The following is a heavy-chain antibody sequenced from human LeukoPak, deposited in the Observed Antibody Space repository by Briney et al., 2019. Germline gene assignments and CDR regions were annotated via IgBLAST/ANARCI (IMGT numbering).Heavy chain of an antibody. D-gene: IGHD4-17*01. CDR3: AKDPTTEPFV. CDR2: IWYDGSNK. CDR1: GFTFSRYG. V-gene: IGHV3-33*06. Sequence: PGRSLRLSCVASGFTFSRYGMHWVRQAPGKGLEWVAVIWYDGSNKYYADSVKGRFTISRDNSKNTLYLQMNSLRAEDTAVYYCAKDPTTEPFVWGQGTLVTVSS. J-gene: IGHJ4*02.